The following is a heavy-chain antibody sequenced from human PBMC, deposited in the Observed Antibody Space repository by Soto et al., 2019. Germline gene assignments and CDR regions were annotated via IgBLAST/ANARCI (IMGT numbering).Heavy chain of an antibody. Sequence: PGGSLRLSCAASGFTFSSYAMHWVRQAPGKGLEYVSAISSNGGSTYYANSVKGRFTISRDNSKNTLYLQMGSLRAEDMAVYYCARSKPAGPNDYWGQGTPVTVSS. CDR1: GFTFSSYA. CDR3: ARSKPAGPNDY. J-gene: IGHJ4*02. CDR2: ISSNGGST. V-gene: IGHV3-64*01.